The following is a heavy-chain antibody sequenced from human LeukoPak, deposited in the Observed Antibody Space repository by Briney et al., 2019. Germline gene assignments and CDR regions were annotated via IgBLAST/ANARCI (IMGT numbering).Heavy chain of an antibody. J-gene: IGHJ4*02. CDR2: ISSSGSTI. Sequence: PGGSLRLSCAASGFTFSSYEMNWVRQAPGKGLEWVSYISSSGSTIYYADSVKGRFTISRDNAKNSLYLQMDSLRAEDTAVYYCARSPIAAAGMFDYWGQGTLVTVSS. CDR1: GFTFSSYE. D-gene: IGHD6-13*01. CDR3: ARSPIAAAGMFDY. V-gene: IGHV3-48*03.